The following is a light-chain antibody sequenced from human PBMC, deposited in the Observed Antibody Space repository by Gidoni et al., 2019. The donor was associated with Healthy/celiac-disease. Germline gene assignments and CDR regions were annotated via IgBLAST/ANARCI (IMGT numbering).Light chain of an antibody. CDR3: QSYDSSLSGVV. Sequence: QSVLTQPPSVSGAPGQRVTISCTGSSSNIGAGYDVPWYQQLPETAPKLLIYGNSNRPSGVPDRFSGSKSGTSASLAITGLQAEDEADYYCQSYDSSLSGVVFGGGTKLTVL. CDR1: SSNIGAGYD. J-gene: IGLJ2*01. CDR2: GNS. V-gene: IGLV1-40*01.